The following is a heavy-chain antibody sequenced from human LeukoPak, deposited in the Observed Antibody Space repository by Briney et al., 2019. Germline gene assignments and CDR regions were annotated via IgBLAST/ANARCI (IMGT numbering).Heavy chain of an antibody. J-gene: IGHJ4*02. V-gene: IGHV1-18*01. CDR1: GYTFRSYG. Sequence: ASVKVSCKASGYTFRSYGVSWIRQAPGQGLEWMGSISIYNGNTKYAENFQGRVTMTTDTSTSTAYMELSLRSDDTAMYYCARDQYDSVWGSYRPYFDFGGQGTLVTVSS. CDR3: ARDQYDSVWGSYRPYFDF. D-gene: IGHD3-16*02. CDR2: ISIYNGNT.